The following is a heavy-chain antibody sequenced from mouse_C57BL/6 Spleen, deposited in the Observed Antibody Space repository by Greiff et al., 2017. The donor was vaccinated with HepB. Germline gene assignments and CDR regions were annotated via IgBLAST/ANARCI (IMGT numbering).Heavy chain of an antibody. V-gene: IGHV1-64*01. J-gene: IGHJ3*01. CDR1: GYTFTSYW. CDR3: ARSVAY. Sequence: VQLQQPGAELVKPGASVKLSCKASGYTFTSYWMHWVKQRPGQGLEWIGMIHPNSGSTNYNEKFKSHATLTVDKSSSTAYMQLSSLTSEDSAVYYCARSVAYWGQGTLVTVSA. CDR2: IHPNSGST.